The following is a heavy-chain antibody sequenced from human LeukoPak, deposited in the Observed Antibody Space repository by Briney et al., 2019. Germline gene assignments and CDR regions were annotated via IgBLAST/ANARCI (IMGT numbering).Heavy chain of an antibody. CDR1: GFTFSSYG. V-gene: IGHV3-30*18. J-gene: IGHJ6*02. D-gene: IGHD3-16*01. CDR2: ITYDGSNT. Sequence: PGRSLRLSCAASGFTFSSYGMHWVRQAPGQGLKWVAVITYDGSNTYYADSVKGRFTISRDNSKNTLYLQMNSLRAEDTAVYYCANSGLRGENGYVWDYYDGMDFWGQGTTVTVSS. CDR3: ANSGLRGENGYVWDYYDGMDF.